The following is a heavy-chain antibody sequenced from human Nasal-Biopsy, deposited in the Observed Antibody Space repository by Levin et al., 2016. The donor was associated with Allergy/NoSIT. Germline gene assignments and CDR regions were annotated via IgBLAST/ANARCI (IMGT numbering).Heavy chain of an antibody. V-gene: IGHV4-59*01. J-gene: IGHJ4*02. CDR2: FDYSGST. CDR1: VGSTTSYY. CDR3: ARDRHGGYGQVDK. D-gene: IGHD5-18*01. Sequence: SETLSLTCTVSVGSTTSYYWSWIRQPPGKGLEWIGYFDYSGSTQYNPSLKSRVTISVDTPNNQVSLKLRSVTAADTALYYCARDRHGGYGQVDKWGQGTLVTVSS.